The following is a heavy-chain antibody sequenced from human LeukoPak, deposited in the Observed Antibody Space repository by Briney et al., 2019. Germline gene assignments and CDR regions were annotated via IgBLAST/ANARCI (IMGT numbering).Heavy chain of an antibody. CDR1: GGSISSSSYY. CDR3: ARHELPCTSCYGGGYYMDV. D-gene: IGHD2-2*01. J-gene: IGHJ6*03. CDR2: IYYSGST. V-gene: IGHV4-39*01. Sequence: SETLSLTCTVSGGSISSSSYYWGWIRQPPGKGLEWIGSIYYSGSTYYNPSLKSRVTISVDTSKNQFSLKLSSVTAADTAVYYFARHELPCTSCYGGGYYMDVWGKGTTVTVSS.